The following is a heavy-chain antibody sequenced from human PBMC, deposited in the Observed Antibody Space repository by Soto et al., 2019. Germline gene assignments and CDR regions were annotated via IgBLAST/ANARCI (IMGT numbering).Heavy chain of an antibody. J-gene: IGHJ4*02. Sequence: GASVKVSCKASGGTFSSYAISWVRQAPGQGLEWMGGIIPIFGTANYAQKFQGRVTITADESTSTAYMELSSLRSEDTAVYYCARNGAPGVRYFDWSADYWGQGTLVTVSS. CDR2: IIPIFGTA. V-gene: IGHV1-69*13. CDR3: ARNGAPGVRYFDWSADY. D-gene: IGHD3-9*01. CDR1: GGTFSSYA.